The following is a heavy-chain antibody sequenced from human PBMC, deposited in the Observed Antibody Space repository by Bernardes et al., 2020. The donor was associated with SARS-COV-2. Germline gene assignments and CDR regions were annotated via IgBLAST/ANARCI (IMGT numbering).Heavy chain of an antibody. CDR2: IWYDGSQK. D-gene: IGHD5-12*01. Sequence: GGSLRLSRAASGFSFSTYGMHWVRQAPGKGLEWVAVIWYDGSQKFYADSVKGRFTISRDNSKNTLYLQMNSLRAEDTAVYYCARDEEWLRYFDYWGQGTLVTVSS. J-gene: IGHJ4*02. V-gene: IGHV3-33*01. CDR1: GFSFSTYG. CDR3: ARDEEWLRYFDY.